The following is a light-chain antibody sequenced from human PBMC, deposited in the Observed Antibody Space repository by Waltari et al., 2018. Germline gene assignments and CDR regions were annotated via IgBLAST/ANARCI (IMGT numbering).Light chain of an antibody. CDR3: MQGTHWPPS. CDR1: QSLVHRDGSTY. Sequence: DVVMTQSPLSLPVTLGQPVSISCRSSQSLVHRDGSTYLNWFHQRPGQSPRRLIYRVSNRDSGVPDRSSGSGSGSDFTLIISRVEAEDVGVYFCMQGTHWPPSFGGGTKVEIK. J-gene: IGKJ4*01. V-gene: IGKV2-30*02. CDR2: RVS.